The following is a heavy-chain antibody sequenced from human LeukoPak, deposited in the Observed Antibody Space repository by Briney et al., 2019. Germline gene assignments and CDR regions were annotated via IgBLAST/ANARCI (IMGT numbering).Heavy chain of an antibody. CDR2: IYYSGST. D-gene: IGHD1-26*01. Sequence: NPSETLSLTCTVSGGSISSYYWSWIRQPPGKGLEWIGYIYYSGSTNYNPSLKSRVTISVDTSKNQFSLKLSSVTAADTAVYYCARGGSSQPVVDYWGKGTLVTVSS. V-gene: IGHV4-59*01. CDR1: GGSISSYY. J-gene: IGHJ4*02. CDR3: ARGGSSQPVVDY.